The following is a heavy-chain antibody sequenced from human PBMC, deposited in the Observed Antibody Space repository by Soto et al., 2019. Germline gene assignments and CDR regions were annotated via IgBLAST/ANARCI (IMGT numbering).Heavy chain of an antibody. V-gene: IGHV3-30-3*01. Sequence: QVQLVESGGGVVQPGRSLRLSCAASGFTFSSYAMHWVRQAPGKGLEWVAVISYDGSNKYYADSVKGRFTISRDNSKNTLYLQMNSLRAEDTVVYYCARGRQWLVLSGYWGQGTLVTVSS. CDR1: GFTFSSYA. J-gene: IGHJ4*02. D-gene: IGHD6-19*01. CDR2: ISYDGSNK. CDR3: ARGRQWLVLSGY.